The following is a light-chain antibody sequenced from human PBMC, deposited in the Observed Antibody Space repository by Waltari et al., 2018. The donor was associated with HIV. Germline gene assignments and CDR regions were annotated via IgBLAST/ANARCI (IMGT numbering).Light chain of an antibody. Sequence: SCTGTNSDIGGYNYVSWYQQHPGRAPKLILYDVTTRPSGVSDRFSGSKSGNTASLTISGLLAEDEADYYCSSYASNTYVVFGGGTKLTVL. V-gene: IGLV2-14*01. CDR1: NSDIGGYNY. CDR2: DVT. J-gene: IGLJ2*01. CDR3: SSYASNTYVV.